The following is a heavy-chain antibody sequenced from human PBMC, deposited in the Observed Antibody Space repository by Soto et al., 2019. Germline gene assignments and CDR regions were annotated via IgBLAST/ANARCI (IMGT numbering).Heavy chain of an antibody. CDR1: GFTFSSYA. V-gene: IGHV3-23*01. J-gene: IGHJ6*03. CDR3: AREAAYCTNGVCARDYYMDV. Sequence: VGSLRLSCAASGFTFSSYAMSWVRQAPGKGLEWVSAISGSGGSTYYADSVKGRFTISRHNSKNTLYLQMNSLRAEDTAVYYCAREAAYCTNGVCARDYYMDVWGKGTTVTVSS. CDR2: ISGSGGST. D-gene: IGHD2-8*01.